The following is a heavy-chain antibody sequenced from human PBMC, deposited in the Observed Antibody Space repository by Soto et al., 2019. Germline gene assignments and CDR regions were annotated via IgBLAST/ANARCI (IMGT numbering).Heavy chain of an antibody. V-gene: IGHV4-34*01. J-gene: IGHJ5*02. CDR1: GGSFSGYY. D-gene: IGHD3-22*01. CDR2: INHSGST. CDR3: ARGGTMTKTSPGVDP. Sequence: QVQLQQWGAGLLKPSETLSLTCAVYGGSFSGYYWSWIRQPPGKGLECIEEINHSGSTNYNPSLKRRVTIEVDTYKNQVAMKPSSVTAADTAMYYCARGGTMTKTSPGVDPWGQGTLVTVYS.